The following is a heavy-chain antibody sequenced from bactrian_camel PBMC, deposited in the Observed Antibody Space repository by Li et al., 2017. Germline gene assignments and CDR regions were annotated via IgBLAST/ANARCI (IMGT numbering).Heavy chain of an antibody. Sequence: SLRLSCAASGFQFAINDMKWVRQAPGKGVEWVSSIRSRGGPTAYAASVKGRFTISRDDAKNTLYLQMNSLKPEDTAMYYCAAASDGSWWTSVGYWGQGTQVTVS. CDR1: GFQFAIND. CDR2: IRSRGGPT. J-gene: IGHJ4*01. CDR3: AAASDGSWWTSVGY. V-gene: IGHV3S40*01. D-gene: IGHD6*01.